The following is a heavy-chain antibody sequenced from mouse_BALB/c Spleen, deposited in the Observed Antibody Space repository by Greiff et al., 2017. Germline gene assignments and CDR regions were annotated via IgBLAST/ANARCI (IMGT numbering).Heavy chain of an antibody. V-gene: IGHV5-9-4*01. CDR3: ARVGYDYDNAMDD. D-gene: IGHD2-4*01. CDR1: GFTFSSYA. J-gene: IGHJ4*01. CDR2: ISSGGSYT. Sequence: VQLKESGGGLVKPGGSLKLSCAASGFTFSSYAMSWVRQSPEKRLEWVAEISSGGSYTYYPDTVTGRFTISRDNAKNTLYLEMSSLRSEDTAMYYCARVGYDYDNAMDDWGQGTSVTVSS.